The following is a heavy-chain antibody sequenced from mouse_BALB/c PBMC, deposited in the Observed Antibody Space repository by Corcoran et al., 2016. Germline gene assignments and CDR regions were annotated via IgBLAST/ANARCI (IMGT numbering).Heavy chain of an antibody. J-gene: IGHJ2*01. CDR1: GYTFTDYN. D-gene: IGHD1-1*01. V-gene: IGHV1-18*01. CDR2: INPRSGGT. CDR3: ARWGITTFDY. Sequence: EVQLQQSGPELVKPGASMKISCKASGYTFTDYNMDWVRQSHGKSLEWIGDINPRSGGTIYNQTFKGKATLTVDKSSSTAYMELRSLTSEDTAVYYCARWGITTFDYWGQGTTVTVSS.